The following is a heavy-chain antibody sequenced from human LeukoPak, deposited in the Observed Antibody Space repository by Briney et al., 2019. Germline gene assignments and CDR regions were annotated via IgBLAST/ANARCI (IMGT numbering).Heavy chain of an antibody. Sequence: GGSLRLSCAASGFTFSTYAMSWVRLAPGKGLEWVSGISGSGGSPYYADSVKGRFTSSRDNSNNTLYVQMNSLRVEDTAVYYCAKSGGLSGSGRLAMDVWGQGTTVTVSS. V-gene: IGHV3-23*01. CDR1: GFTFSTYA. CDR2: ISGSGGSP. D-gene: IGHD3-10*01. CDR3: AKSGGLSGSGRLAMDV. J-gene: IGHJ6*02.